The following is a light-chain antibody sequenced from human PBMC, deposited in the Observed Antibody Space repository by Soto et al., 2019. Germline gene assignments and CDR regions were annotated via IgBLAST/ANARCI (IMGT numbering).Light chain of an antibody. CDR2: EVS. J-gene: IGLJ2*01. CDR3: LSYTISSTLI. CDR1: SSDVGGYNF. Sequence: QSALTQPASVSGSPGQSITISCTGTSSDVGGYNFVSWYQQHPGKAPRLMIYEVSTRPSGVSNRFSGSKSGNTASLTSSGLQAEDDADYYCLSYTISSTLIFGGGTKLTFL. V-gene: IGLV2-14*01.